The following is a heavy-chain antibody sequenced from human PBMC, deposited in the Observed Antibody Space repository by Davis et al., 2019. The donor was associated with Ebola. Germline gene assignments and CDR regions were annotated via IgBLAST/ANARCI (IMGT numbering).Heavy chain of an antibody. CDR2: IYYSGST. J-gene: IGHJ3*02. D-gene: IGHD2-2*03. CDR1: GGSISSYY. Sequence: PGGSLRLSCTVSGGSISSYYWSWIRQPPGKGLEWIGYIYYSGSTNYNPSLKSRVTISVDTSKNQFSLKLSSVTAADTAVYYCARHGYCSSTSCNGGDAFDIWGQGTMVTVSS. V-gene: IGHV4-59*08. CDR3: ARHGYCSSTSCNGGDAFDI.